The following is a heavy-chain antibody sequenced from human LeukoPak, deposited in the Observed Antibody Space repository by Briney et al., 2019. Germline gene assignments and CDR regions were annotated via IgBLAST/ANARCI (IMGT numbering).Heavy chain of an antibody. D-gene: IGHD2/OR15-2a*01. CDR1: CDSIRSGDHY. Sequence: SQTLSLTCTVSCDSIRSGDHYWSWIRQPPGKGLEWIGYIHYSGSTYYNPSVKSRVIISVAMSKNQFSLSLDSLTAADSAVYYCARAAADTNSWYYFDYWGQGTLVTVSS. CDR2: IHYSGST. CDR3: ARAAADTNSWYYFDY. V-gene: IGHV4-30-4*01. J-gene: IGHJ4*02.